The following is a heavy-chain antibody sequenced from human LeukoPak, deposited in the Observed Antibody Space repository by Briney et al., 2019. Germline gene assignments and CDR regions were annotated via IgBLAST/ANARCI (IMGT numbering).Heavy chain of an antibody. CDR2: IIPIFGIA. CDR1: GGTFSSYA. Sequence: GSSVKVSCKASGGTFSSYAISWVRQAPGQGLEWMGRIIPIFGIANYAQKFQGRVTITADKSTSTAYMELGSLRSEDTAVYYCARDRSSWYTEYYYYYGMDVWGQGTTVTVSS. J-gene: IGHJ6*02. CDR3: ARDRSSWYTEYYYYYGMDV. V-gene: IGHV1-69*04. D-gene: IGHD6-13*01.